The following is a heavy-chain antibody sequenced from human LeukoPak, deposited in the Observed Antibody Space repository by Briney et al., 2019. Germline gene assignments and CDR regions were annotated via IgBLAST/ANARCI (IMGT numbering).Heavy chain of an antibody. Sequence: GGSLRLSCAASGFTFDDYGMSWVRQAPGKGLEWVSVISGSGSTTYYADSVKGRFTISRDNSKNTLYLQMNSLRAEDTAVYYCARNKLGYCSGGSCPPPYWGQGTLVTVSS. D-gene: IGHD2-15*01. CDR1: GFTFDDYG. V-gene: IGHV3-23*01. CDR3: ARNKLGYCSGGSCPPPY. J-gene: IGHJ4*02. CDR2: ISGSGSTT.